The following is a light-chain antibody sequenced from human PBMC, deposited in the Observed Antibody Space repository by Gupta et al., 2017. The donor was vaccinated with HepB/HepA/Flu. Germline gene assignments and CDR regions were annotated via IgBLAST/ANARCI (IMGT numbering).Light chain of an antibody. Sequence: DIQMTQSPSSLSASVGDRVTITCRASHSINTYLNWYQQKPGKAPKLLIYAASSLRSGVPSRFSGSGSGTDFTLTISSLQLEDFATYYYQQSYSTPRTFGQGTKVEIK. CDR2: AAS. CDR3: QQSYSTPRT. V-gene: IGKV1-39*01. CDR1: HSINTY. J-gene: IGKJ1*01.